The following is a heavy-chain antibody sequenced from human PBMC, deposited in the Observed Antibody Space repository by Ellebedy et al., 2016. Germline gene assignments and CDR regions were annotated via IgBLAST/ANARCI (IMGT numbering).Heavy chain of an antibody. V-gene: IGHV1-18*01. CDR3: ARGHEATGGDY. D-gene: IGHD3-16*01. Sequence: ASVKVSCXASGYTFTSYGISWVRQAPGQGLEWMGWINPNSGGTNYAQKFQGRVTMTTDTSTSTAYMELRSLRSDDTAVYYCARGHEATGGDYWGQGTLVTVSS. J-gene: IGHJ4*02. CDR2: INPNSGGT. CDR1: GYTFTSYG.